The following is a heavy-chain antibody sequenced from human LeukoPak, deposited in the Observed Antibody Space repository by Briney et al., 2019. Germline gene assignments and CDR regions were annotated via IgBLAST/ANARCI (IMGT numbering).Heavy chain of an antibody. J-gene: IGHJ6*02. CDR1: GFTFSSYG. CDR3: ARDSYGMDV. CDR2: IWYDGSNK. Sequence: PGGSLRLSCAASGFTFSSYGMHWVRQAPGKGLEWVAVIWYDGSNKYYADSVKGRFTISRDNSTNTLYLQMNSLRAEDTAVYYCARDSYGMDVWGQGTTVTVSS. V-gene: IGHV3-33*01.